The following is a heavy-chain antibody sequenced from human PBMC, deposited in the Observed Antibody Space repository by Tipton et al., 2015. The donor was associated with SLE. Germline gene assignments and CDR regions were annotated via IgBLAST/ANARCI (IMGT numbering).Heavy chain of an antibody. V-gene: IGHV4-59*01. J-gene: IGHJ4*02. CDR1: GGSISSYY. Sequence: GLVKPSETLSLTCTVSGGSISSYYWSWIRQPPGKGLEWIGYVSYSGNTQYNPSLKSRVTMSLDTSKNQFSLKLSSVTAADTAVYYCARTDYYGLAGNWGQGPLVTVSS. D-gene: IGHD3-10*01. CDR3: ARTDYYGLAGN. CDR2: VSYSGNT.